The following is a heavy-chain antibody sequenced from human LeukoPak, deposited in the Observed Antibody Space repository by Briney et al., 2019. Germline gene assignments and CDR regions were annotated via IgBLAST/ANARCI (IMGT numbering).Heavy chain of an antibody. CDR3: ARAENYGDFDY. CDR2: IYYSGST. Sequence: PSETLSLTCTVSGGSVSSGSYYWSWIRQPPGKGLEWIGYIYYSGSTNYNPSLKSRVTISVDTSKNQFSLKLSSVTAADTAVYYCARAENYGDFDYWGQGTPVTVSS. J-gene: IGHJ4*02. CDR1: GGSVSSGSYY. V-gene: IGHV4-61*01. D-gene: IGHD4-17*01.